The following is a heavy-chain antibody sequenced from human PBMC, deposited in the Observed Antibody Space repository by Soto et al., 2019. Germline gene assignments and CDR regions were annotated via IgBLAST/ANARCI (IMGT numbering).Heavy chain of an antibody. D-gene: IGHD1-26*01. CDR2: ISASGGGT. CDR3: APTGSYLLRWFDP. Sequence: EVQLLESGGGLVQPGGSLRLSCAASGFTFSNCAMSWVRRAPGKGLEWVSSISASGGGTYYADSVKGRFTISRDNSKSTLYLLMNSLRVEDTAIYYCAPTGSYLLRWFDPWGQGTLVIVSS. J-gene: IGHJ5*02. V-gene: IGHV3-23*01. CDR1: GFTFSNCA.